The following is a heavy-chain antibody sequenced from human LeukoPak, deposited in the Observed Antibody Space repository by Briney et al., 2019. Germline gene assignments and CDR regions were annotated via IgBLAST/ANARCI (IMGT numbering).Heavy chain of an antibody. Sequence: GGSLRLSCAASGFTFSSYAMSWVRQAPGKGLGWVSAISGSGGSTYYADSVKGRFTISRDNSKNTLYLQMNSLRAEDTAVYYCAKVRNFYYDSSGYYGYWGQGTLVTVSS. D-gene: IGHD3-22*01. CDR2: ISGSGGST. V-gene: IGHV3-23*01. J-gene: IGHJ4*02. CDR1: GFTFSSYA. CDR3: AKVRNFYYDSSGYYGY.